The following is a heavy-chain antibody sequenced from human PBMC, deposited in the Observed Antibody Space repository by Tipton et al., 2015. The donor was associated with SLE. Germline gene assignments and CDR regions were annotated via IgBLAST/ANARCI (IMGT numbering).Heavy chain of an antibody. V-gene: IGHV4-59*02. J-gene: IGHJ5*02. CDR2: IYFSGSA. CDR1: GGSVSSNY. D-gene: IGHD1-26*01. CDR3: ARGTPFMEWERNWFDP. Sequence: TLSLTCTVSGGSVSSNYWSWIRQPPGKGPEWIGYIYFSGSANYNPSLKSRVTISLDTSKDQFSLKMNSVTAADTAVYYCARGTPFMEWERNWFDPWGQGTLVTVSS.